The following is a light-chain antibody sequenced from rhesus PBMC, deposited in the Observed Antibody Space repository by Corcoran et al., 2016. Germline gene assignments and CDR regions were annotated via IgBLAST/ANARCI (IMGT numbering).Light chain of an antibody. CDR1: QNIENY. CDR3: RQSSIFFT. CDR2: GAS. V-gene: IGKV3-24*04. Sequence: TVVTQSPAILSLSPGERATLSCRSSQNIENYLAWYQPKPGQAPRHLIYGASSRATGIPDRVSCSGSGTDFPLTISSLETVDVGVYYCRQSSIFFTFGPGTKLDIK. J-gene: IGKJ3*01.